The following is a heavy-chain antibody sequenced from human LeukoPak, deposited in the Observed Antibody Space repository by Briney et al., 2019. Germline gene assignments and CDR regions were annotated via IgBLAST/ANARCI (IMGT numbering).Heavy chain of an antibody. CDR3: AREYCGGDCYGRFDY. J-gene: IGHJ4*02. CDR1: GYTFTGYY. CDR2: INPNSGGT. Sequence: ASVKVSCKASGYTFTGYYMHWVRQAPGQGLEWMGWINPNSGGTNYAQKFQGRVTMTRDTSISTAYMELSRLRSDDTAVYYCAREYCGGDCYGRFDYWGQGTLVTVSS. V-gene: IGHV1-2*02. D-gene: IGHD2-21*02.